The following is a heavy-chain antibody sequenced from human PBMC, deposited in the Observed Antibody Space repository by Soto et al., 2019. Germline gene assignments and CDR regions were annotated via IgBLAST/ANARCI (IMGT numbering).Heavy chain of an antibody. CDR3: ARVGSILWFGELLPYDY. D-gene: IGHD3-10*01. CDR1: GFTFSSYW. CDR2: INSDGSST. J-gene: IGHJ4*02. Sequence: EVQLVESGGGLVQPGGSLRLSCAASGFTFSSYWMHWVRQAPGKGLVWVSRINSDGSSTSYADSVKGRFTISRDNAKNTLYLQMNSLRAEDTAVYYCARVGSILWFGELLPYDYWGQGTLVTVSS. V-gene: IGHV3-74*01.